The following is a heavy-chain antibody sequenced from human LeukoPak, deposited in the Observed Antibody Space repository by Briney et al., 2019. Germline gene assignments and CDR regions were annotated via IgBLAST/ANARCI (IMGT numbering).Heavy chain of an antibody. J-gene: IGHJ4*02. D-gene: IGHD3-22*01. V-gene: IGHV1-2*02. CDR1: GYTFTGYC. CDR2: INPNSGGT. CDR3: ARGSFSSGYAFDY. Sequence: ASVKVSCKASGYTFTGYCMHWVRQAPGQGLGWMGWINPNSGGTNYAQKFQGRVTMTRDTSISTAYMELSRLRSDDTAVYYCARGSFSSGYAFDYWGQGTLVTVSS.